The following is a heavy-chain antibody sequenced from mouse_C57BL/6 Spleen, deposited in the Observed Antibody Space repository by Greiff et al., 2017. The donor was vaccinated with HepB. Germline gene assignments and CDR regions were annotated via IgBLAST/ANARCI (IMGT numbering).Heavy chain of an antibody. V-gene: IGHV1-82*01. Sequence: VQLKESGPELVKPGASVKISCKASGYAFSSSWMNWVKQRPGKGLEWIGRIYPGDGDTNYNGKFKGKATLTADKSSSTAYMQLSSLTSEDSAVYFCAREGDGGYFDYWGQGTTLTVSS. J-gene: IGHJ2*01. CDR2: IYPGDGDT. CDR3: AREGDGGYFDY. D-gene: IGHD3-3*01. CDR1: GYAFSSSW.